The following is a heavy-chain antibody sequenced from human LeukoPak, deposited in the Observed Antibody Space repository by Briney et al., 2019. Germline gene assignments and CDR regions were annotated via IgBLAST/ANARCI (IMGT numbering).Heavy chain of an antibody. J-gene: IGHJ4*02. CDR3: ARGPIVITIPHFDY. CDR1: GGTFSSYA. V-gene: IGHV1-69*04. Sequence: ASVKVSCKASGGTFSSYAISWVRQAPGQGLEWMGRIIPILGIANYAQKFQGRVTITADKSTSTAYMELSSLRSEDTAVYYCARGPIVITIPHFDYWGQGTLVTVSS. CDR2: IIPILGIA. D-gene: IGHD2/OR15-2a*01.